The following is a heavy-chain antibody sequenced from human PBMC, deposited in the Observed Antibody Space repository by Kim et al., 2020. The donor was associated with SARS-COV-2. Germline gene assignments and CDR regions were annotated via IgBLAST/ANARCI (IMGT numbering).Heavy chain of an antibody. CDR3: ARAETYYDFWSGYYPQGWFDP. Sequence: SETLSLTCTVSGGSISSYYWSWIRQPAGKGLEWIGRIYTSGSTNYNPSLKSRVTMSVDTSKNQFSLKLSSVTAADTAVYYCARAETYYDFWSGYYPQGWFDPWGQGTLVTVSS. V-gene: IGHV4-4*07. CDR2: IYTSGST. D-gene: IGHD3-3*01. CDR1: GGSISSYY. J-gene: IGHJ5*02.